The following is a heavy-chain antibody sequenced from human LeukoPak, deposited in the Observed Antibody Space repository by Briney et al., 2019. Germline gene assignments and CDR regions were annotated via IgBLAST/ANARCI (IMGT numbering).Heavy chain of an antibody. Sequence: GRSLRLSCAASGFTLSSYAMHWVRQAPGKGLEWVAVISNDGSHKYYADFVKGRFTISRDNSKNTLYLHMNSLRTDDTAVYYCARVQYYYDSGSSPDYWGQGTLVIVSS. CDR2: ISNDGSHK. CDR1: GFTLSSYA. CDR3: ARVQYYYDSGSSPDY. D-gene: IGHD3-10*01. J-gene: IGHJ4*02. V-gene: IGHV3-30-3*01.